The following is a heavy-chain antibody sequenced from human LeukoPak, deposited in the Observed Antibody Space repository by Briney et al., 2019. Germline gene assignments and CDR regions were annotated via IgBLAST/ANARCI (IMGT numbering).Heavy chain of an antibody. CDR1: GFKFSSFG. V-gene: IGHV3-33*01. J-gene: IGHJ4*02. Sequence: QPGTSLRLSCAASGFKFSSFGIHWVRQAPGKGLEWLAIIWYDGSNKYYAESVKGRFTISRDNSKNTVYLQMNSLRAEDTGLCYCARDGTGWYPGEYWGQGTLVTVSS. CDR2: IWYDGSNK. CDR3: ARDGTGWYPGEY. D-gene: IGHD6-19*01.